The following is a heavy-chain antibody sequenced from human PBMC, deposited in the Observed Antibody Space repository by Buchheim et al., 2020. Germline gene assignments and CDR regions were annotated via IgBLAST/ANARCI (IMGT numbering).Heavy chain of an antibody. CDR3: VGSLYNSAVFDY. Sequence: VQLVETGGGVVQPGESLRLSCAASGFTFSRCWMYWVRQAPGKGLEWVANINQDGSEKHYVDSVKGRFTISRDNSKNSLYLQMNSLRVDDTAVYYCVGSLYNSAVFDYWRQG. V-gene: IGHV3-7*01. CDR2: INQDGSEK. J-gene: IGHJ4*02. CDR1: GFTFSRCW. D-gene: IGHD6-19*01.